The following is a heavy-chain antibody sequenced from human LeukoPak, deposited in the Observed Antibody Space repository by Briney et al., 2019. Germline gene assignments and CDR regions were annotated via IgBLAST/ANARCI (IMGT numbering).Heavy chain of an antibody. Sequence: PGGSLRLSCAASGFTFSSYYMSWVRQAPGKGLEWVANIGPDGSDKQYVDSMKGRFTISRDNAQNSVYLHMNSLTAEDTAVYYCARFRRSAQSYWGQGILVTVSS. CDR3: ARFRRSAQSY. CDR2: IGPDGSDK. V-gene: IGHV3-7*01. CDR1: GFTFSSYY. D-gene: IGHD2-15*01. J-gene: IGHJ4*02.